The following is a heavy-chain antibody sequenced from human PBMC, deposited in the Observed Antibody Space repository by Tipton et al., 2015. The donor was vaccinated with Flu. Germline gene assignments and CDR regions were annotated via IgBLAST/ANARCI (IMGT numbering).Heavy chain of an antibody. CDR3: AVSYTYYYYNMDV. D-gene: IGHD2-2*02. V-gene: IGHV1-69*06. CDR2: IIPILGTA. Sequence: QLVQSGAEVKKPGSSMKVSCKASGGTFTSFSLSWVRQAPGQGLEWMGGIIPILGTANYAQKFQGRVTITADKSTSTAYMELSSLRFEDTAVYYCAVSYTYYYYNMDVWGQGTTVTVSS. CDR1: GGTFTSFS. J-gene: IGHJ6*02.